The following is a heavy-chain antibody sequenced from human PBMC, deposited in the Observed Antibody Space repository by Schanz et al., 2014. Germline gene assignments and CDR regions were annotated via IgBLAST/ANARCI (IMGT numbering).Heavy chain of an antibody. CDR1: GFTFSTYA. J-gene: IGHJ4*02. D-gene: IGHD4-17*01. V-gene: IGHV3-23*01. Sequence: EVQLLESGGGLVQPGGSLRLSCAASGFTFSTYAMSWVRQAPGKGLEWVSAISGSGGSTYYADSVKGRFTISRDNSKNTVYLQMNRLRAEDTAVYYCARPRFDYGEVDYWGQGTLVTVSS. CDR3: ARPRFDYGEVDY. CDR2: ISGSGGST.